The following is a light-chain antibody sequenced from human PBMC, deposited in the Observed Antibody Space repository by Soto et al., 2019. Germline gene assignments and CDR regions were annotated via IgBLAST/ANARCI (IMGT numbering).Light chain of an antibody. CDR3: QQLNSYPRT. CDR2: AAS. J-gene: IGKJ1*01. Sequence: IQLTQSPSSLSASVGDRVTITCRASQGISSYLAWYQQKPGKAPKLLIYAASTLQSGVPSRFSGSGSGTDFTLTISSLKPADFATYDCQQLNSYPRTFGQGTKVEIK. CDR1: QGISSY. V-gene: IGKV1-9*01.